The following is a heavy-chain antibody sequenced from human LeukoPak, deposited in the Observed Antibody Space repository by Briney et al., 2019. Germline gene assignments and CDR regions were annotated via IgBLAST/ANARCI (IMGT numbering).Heavy chain of an antibody. V-gene: IGHV5-51*01. J-gene: IGHJ4*02. D-gene: IGHD4-17*01. CDR1: GYTFSSSW. CDR2: VYPGDSDT. Sequence: GESLKISCKGSGYTFSSSWIGWVRQMPGKGLEWMGIVYPGDSDTRYSPSFQGQVTISADKSINTAYLQRSSLKATDTGMYFCARQYGRPYDYWGQGTLVTVSS. CDR3: ARQYGRPYDY.